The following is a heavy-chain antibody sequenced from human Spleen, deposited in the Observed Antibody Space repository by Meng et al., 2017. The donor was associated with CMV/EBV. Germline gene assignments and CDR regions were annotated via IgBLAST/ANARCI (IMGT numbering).Heavy chain of an antibody. D-gene: IGHD4-11*01. J-gene: IGHJ4*02. V-gene: IGHV1-18*01. Sequence: ASVKVSCKASGYTFTSYGITWVRQAPGQGLEWMGWISTYNGNTNYAQKLQGRVTMTTDTSTSTAYMELRSLRPDDTAVYYCARTQPYSNVVDYWGQGTLVTVSS. CDR2: ISTYNGNT. CDR1: GYTFTSYG. CDR3: ARTQPYSNVVDY.